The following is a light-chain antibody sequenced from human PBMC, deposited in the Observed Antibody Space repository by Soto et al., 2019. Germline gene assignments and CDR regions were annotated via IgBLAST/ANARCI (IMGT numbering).Light chain of an antibody. V-gene: IGLV2-23*01. CDR3: CSYARGSTLV. CDR1: SSDIGSYNL. J-gene: IGLJ2*01. CDR2: EGT. Sequence: QSALTQPASVSGSPGQSITISCTGSSSDIGSYNLVSWYQHHPGKAPKLMIYEGTNRPSGVSNRFSGSKSVNTASLTISGLQAEDEADYYCCSYARGSTLVFGGGTKLTFL.